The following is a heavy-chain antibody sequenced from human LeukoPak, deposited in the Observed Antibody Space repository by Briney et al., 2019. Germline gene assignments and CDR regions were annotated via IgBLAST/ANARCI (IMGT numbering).Heavy chain of an antibody. D-gene: IGHD5-18*01. V-gene: IGHV4-39*07. CDR1: GGSISSSSYY. Sequence: PSETLSLTCTVSGGSISSSSYYWGWIRQPPGKGLEWIGSIYYSGSTYYNPSLKSRVTISVDTSKNHFSLKLSSVTAADTAVYYCARFIGYSYGKAPGYLDYWGQGNLVTVSS. J-gene: IGHJ4*02. CDR3: ARFIGYSYGKAPGYLDY. CDR2: IYYSGST.